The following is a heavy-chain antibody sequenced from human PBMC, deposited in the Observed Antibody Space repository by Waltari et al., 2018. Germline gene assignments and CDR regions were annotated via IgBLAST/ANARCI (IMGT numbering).Heavy chain of an antibody. J-gene: IGHJ4*02. D-gene: IGHD3-10*01. CDR1: SGSISSFY. Sequence: QVQLQELGPGLVKPSETLSLTCTVSSGSISSFYWYWIRQPPGEGLEWIGYIYHSGSANYNPSLKSRVTMSVDTSKNQFSLKLSSVTAADTAVYYCARARGSYYSDFEYWGQGTLVTVSS. CDR3: ARARGSYYSDFEY. V-gene: IGHV4-59*01. CDR2: IYHSGSA.